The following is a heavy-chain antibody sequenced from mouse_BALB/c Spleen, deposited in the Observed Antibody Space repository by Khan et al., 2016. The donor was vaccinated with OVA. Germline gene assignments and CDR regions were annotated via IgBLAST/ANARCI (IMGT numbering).Heavy chain of an antibody. Sequence: QVQLQQPGAELVKPGASVKLSCKASGYTFTSYYIYWVKQRPGQGLEWIGGINPSNGDTYFNEKFESKATLTVDKSSSTAYMQVSSLTSEDSAVXYCTSSGWAAVAYWGQGTLVTVSA. CDR1: GYTFTSYY. CDR3: TSSGWAAVAY. CDR2: INPSNGDT. D-gene: IGHD3-3*01. J-gene: IGHJ3*01. V-gene: IGHV1S81*02.